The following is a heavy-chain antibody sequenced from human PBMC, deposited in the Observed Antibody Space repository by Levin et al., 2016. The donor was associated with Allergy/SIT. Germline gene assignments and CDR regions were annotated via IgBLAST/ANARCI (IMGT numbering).Heavy chain of an antibody. CDR2: IKSKTDGGTT. J-gene: IGHJ4*02. D-gene: IGHD1-1*01. CDR3: TTDTTWVDY. V-gene: IGHV3-15*01. Sequence: WIRQPPGKGLEWVGRIKSKTDGGTTDYAAPVKGRFTISRDDSKNTLYLQMNSLKTEDTAVYYCTTDTTWVDYWGQGTLVTVSS.